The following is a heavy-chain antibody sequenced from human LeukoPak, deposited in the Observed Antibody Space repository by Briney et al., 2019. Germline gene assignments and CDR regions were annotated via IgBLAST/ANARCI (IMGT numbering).Heavy chain of an antibody. J-gene: IGHJ5*02. CDR3: ARGGRLHQYP. Sequence: PSETLSLTCTVSGGSISSGGYYWSWIRQPPGKGLEWIGYIYHSGSTYYNPSLKSRVTISVDRSKNQFSLKLSSVTAADTAVYYCARGGRLHQYPWSQGTLVTVSS. CDR1: GGSISSGGYY. V-gene: IGHV4-30-2*01. D-gene: IGHD3-16*01. CDR2: IYHSGST.